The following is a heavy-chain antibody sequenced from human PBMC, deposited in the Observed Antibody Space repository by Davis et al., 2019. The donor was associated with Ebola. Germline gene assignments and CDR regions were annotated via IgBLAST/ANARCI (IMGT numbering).Heavy chain of an antibody. CDR2: IFYSERT. D-gene: IGHD5-18*01. CDR1: GGSISSYY. Sequence: PSETLSLTCTVLGGSISSYYWSWIRQPPGKGLEWMGYIFYSERTNYNPSLRSRVTISVDTSKHQFSLQLTSVTAADTALYYCASWVAIQLSIDYWGQGTLVTVSS. V-gene: IGHV4-59*01. J-gene: IGHJ4*02. CDR3: ASWVAIQLSIDY.